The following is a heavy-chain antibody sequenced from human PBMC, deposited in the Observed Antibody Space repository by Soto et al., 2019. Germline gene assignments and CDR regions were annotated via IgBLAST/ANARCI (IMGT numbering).Heavy chain of an antibody. CDR3: AHSVSTSPAGWFDP. D-gene: IGHD4-17*01. CDR2: IYWDDDK. Sequence: QITLKESGPTLVKPTQTLTLTCTFSGLSLSTSGEAVGWIRQPPGKALEWLALIYWDDDKRYNPTLKTRLTITKDTSKNQVVLTLTNMDPVDTATYYCAHSVSTSPAGWFDPWGQGILVTVSS. CDR1: GLSLSTSGEA. V-gene: IGHV2-5*02. J-gene: IGHJ5*02.